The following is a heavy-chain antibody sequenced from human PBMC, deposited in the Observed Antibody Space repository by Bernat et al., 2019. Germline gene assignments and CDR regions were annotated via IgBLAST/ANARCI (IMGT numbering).Heavy chain of an antibody. J-gene: IGHJ4*02. CDR1: GDSITTYY. V-gene: IGHV4-59*08. CDR3: ARIHYYGSGTIPPYFDY. Sequence: QMQLQESGPGLVKPSETLSLTCTVSGDSITTYYWSWIRQPPGKGLEYIGYIYHSGSANYNPSLKSRVTISVDTSKNQFSLKLSSVTAADTAVYYCARIHYYGSGTIPPYFDYWGQGTLVTVSS. CDR2: IYHSGSA. D-gene: IGHD3-10*01.